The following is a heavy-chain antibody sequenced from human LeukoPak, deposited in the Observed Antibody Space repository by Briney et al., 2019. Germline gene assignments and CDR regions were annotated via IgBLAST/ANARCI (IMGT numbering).Heavy chain of an antibody. J-gene: IGHJ6*03. D-gene: IGHD3/OR15-3a*01. V-gene: IGHV3-48*03. Sequence: GGSLRLSCVASGFLFSAYEMNWVRQAPGKGLEWLSFINTSGSSIYYADSVKGRFTISRGNAKNTLYLQMNRLRAEDTAVYFCVRARLSKRDFWTDFGAYYYYMDVWGTGTTATVSS. CDR1: GFLFSAYE. CDR2: INTSGSSI. CDR3: VRARLSKRDFWTDFGAYYYYMDV.